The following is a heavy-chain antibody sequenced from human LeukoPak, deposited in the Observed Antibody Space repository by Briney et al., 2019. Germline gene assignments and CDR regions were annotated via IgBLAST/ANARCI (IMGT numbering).Heavy chain of an antibody. Sequence: SVKVSCKASGGTFISYAISWVRQAPGQGLEWMGGIIPIFGTANYAQKFQGRVTITADESTSTAYMELSSLRSEDTAVYYCAINYGGNSGDAFDIWGQGTMVTVSS. J-gene: IGHJ3*02. CDR3: AINYGGNSGDAFDI. CDR1: GGTFISYA. D-gene: IGHD4-23*01. V-gene: IGHV1-69*13. CDR2: IIPIFGTA.